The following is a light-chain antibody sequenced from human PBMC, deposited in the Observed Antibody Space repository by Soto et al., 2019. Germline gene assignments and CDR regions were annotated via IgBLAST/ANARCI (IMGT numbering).Light chain of an antibody. CDR3: SSYSVSDSLV. Sequence: ALTQPPSASGSPGQSVTISCTGTSSDVGGYDYVSWYQQHPGKVPKLMIYEVNKRPSGVPDRFSGSKSGNTASLTVSGLQTEDEADYYCSSYSVSDSLVFGGGTKVTVL. CDR2: EVN. CDR1: SSDVGGYDY. V-gene: IGLV2-8*01. J-gene: IGLJ2*01.